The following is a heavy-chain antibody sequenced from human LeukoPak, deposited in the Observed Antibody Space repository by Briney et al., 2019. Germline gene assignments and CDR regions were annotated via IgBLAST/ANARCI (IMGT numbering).Heavy chain of an antibody. D-gene: IGHD6-19*01. CDR1: GFTFSSYS. V-gene: IGHV3-21*01. CDR2: ISSSSSYI. CDR3: TFPFIAVAGTVDY. J-gene: IGHJ4*02. Sequence: GGSLRLSCAASGFTFSSYSMNWVRQAPGKGLEWVSSISSSSSYIYYADSVKGRFTISRDNAKNSLYLQMNSLRAEDTAVYYCTFPFIAVAGTVDYWGQGTLVTVSS.